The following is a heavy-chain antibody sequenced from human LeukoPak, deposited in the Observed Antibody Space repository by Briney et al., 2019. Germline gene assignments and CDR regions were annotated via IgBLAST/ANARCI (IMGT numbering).Heavy chain of an antibody. J-gene: IGHJ4*02. CDR2: VCSGGST. D-gene: IGHD2-15*01. CDR1: GFTFSSYA. V-gene: IGHV3-23*01. CDR3: AKGAGGTCYARSDY. Sequence: GGSLRLSCAASGFTFSSYAMSWVRQAPGKGLEWVSSVCSGGSTYYADSVKGRFTISRDDSKNTLSLEMNTLRAEDTAVYYCAKGAGGTCYARSDYWGQGTLVTVSS.